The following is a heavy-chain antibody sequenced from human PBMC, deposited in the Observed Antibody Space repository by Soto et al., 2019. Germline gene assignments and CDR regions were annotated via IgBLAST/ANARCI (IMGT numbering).Heavy chain of an antibody. J-gene: IGHJ4*02. V-gene: IGHV4-34*02. D-gene: IGHD6-6*01. CDR1: GGSFNSFY. Sequence: QVQLQQWGAGLLKPSGTLSLTCAVYGGSFNSFYWSWIRQAPGKGLEWIGEIKHSGRTNYNPPLTGRVTILVDTSKNQFSLNLTSVTAADTAVYYCARAYRSSDYFDYWGQGTLVTVSS. CDR3: ARAYRSSDYFDY. CDR2: IKHSGRT.